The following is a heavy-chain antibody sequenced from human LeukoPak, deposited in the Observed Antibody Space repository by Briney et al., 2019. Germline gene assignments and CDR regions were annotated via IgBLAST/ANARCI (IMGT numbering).Heavy chain of an antibody. J-gene: IGHJ6*03. CDR3: ARPGHSYYYMDV. CDR2: IYYSGTT. CDR1: GGSISSSSYY. D-gene: IGHD1-1*01. V-gene: IGHV4-39*02. Sequence: SETLSLTCTVSGGSISSSSYYWGWIRQPPGKGLEWIGTIYYSGTTYYYPSLKSRVTISADTSKNHFSLKLSSVTAADTAVYYCARPGHSYYYMDVWGKGTTVTVSS.